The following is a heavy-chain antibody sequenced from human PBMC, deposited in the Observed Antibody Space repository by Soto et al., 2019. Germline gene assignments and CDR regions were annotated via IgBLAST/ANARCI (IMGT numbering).Heavy chain of an antibody. Sequence: PGGSLRLSCAASGFTFSSYAMHWVRQAPGKGLEWVAVISYDGSNKYYADSVKGRFTISRDNSKNTLYLQMNSLRAEDTAVCYCARDQGGRYDILTGYYLFDYWGQGTLVTVSS. CDR2: ISYDGSNK. J-gene: IGHJ4*02. D-gene: IGHD3-9*01. CDR1: GFTFSSYA. V-gene: IGHV3-30-3*01. CDR3: ARDQGGRYDILTGYYLFDY.